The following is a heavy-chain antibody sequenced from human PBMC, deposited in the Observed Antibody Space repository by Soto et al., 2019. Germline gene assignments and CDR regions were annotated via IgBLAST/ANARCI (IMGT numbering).Heavy chain of an antibody. CDR3: ARESLGAKGADH. V-gene: IGHV1-69*17. Sequence: QVQLVQSGAEVKRPGSSVKVSCESSGDTFNSYVISWVRQAPGQGLEWMGGIIPIIGVTHYAQKFQGRVTISAVSSTGTAYMALTNLGFEDTALYYCARESLGAKGADHWGQGTLVTVSS. J-gene: IGHJ4*02. D-gene: IGHD3-16*01. CDR1: GDTFNSYV. CDR2: IIPIIGVT.